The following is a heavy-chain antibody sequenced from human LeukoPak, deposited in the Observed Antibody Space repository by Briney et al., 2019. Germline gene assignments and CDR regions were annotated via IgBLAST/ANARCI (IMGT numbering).Heavy chain of an antibody. D-gene: IGHD3-10*01. CDR2: ISGSGGST. Sequence: GGSLRLSCAASGFTFSSYGMSWVRQAPGKGLEWVSAISGSGGSTYYADSVKGRFTISGDNSKNTLYLQMNSLRAEDTAVYYCARETIEVRGVIYYYYMDVWGKGTTVTVSS. J-gene: IGHJ6*03. V-gene: IGHV3-23*01. CDR3: ARETIEVRGVIYYYYMDV. CDR1: GFTFSSYG.